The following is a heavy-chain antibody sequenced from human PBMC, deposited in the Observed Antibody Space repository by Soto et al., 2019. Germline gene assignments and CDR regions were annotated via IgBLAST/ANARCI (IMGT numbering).Heavy chain of an antibody. V-gene: IGHV3-30*18. J-gene: IGHJ4*02. Sequence: QVQLVESGGGVVQPGRSLRLSCAASGFTVSSYGMHWVRQAPGKGLEWVAVISYDGSDKYYADSVKGRFTISRDNSKNTRYLQMNSLRAEDTAVYYCAKGYTRSSGWGQGTLVTVSS. CDR1: GFTVSSYG. CDR3: AKGYTRSSG. CDR2: ISYDGSDK. D-gene: IGHD6-6*01.